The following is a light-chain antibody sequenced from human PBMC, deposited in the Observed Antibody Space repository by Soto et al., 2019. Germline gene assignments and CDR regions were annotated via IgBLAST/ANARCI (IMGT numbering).Light chain of an antibody. V-gene: IGKV3-15*01. Sequence: EIVMTQSPATLSVSPGERATLSCRASQSVSSNLAWYQQTPGQAPRLLIYGASTRATGIPARFSGSGSGTEFTLTISSLQSEDCAVYYCQQYNNWPPITVGQGTRLEIK. CDR2: GAS. CDR3: QQYNNWPPIT. CDR1: QSVSSN. J-gene: IGKJ5*01.